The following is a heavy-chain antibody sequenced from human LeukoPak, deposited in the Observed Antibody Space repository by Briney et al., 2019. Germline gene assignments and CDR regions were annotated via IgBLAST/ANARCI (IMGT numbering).Heavy chain of an antibody. Sequence: GGSLRLSCAASGFTFSSYAMSWVRQAPGKGLEWVSAISGSGGSTYYADSVKGRFTISRDNAKNSLYLRMNSLRAEDTAVYYCARAGGSWYNLYNWFDPWGQGTLVTVSS. D-gene: IGHD6-13*01. CDR1: GFTFSSYA. CDR3: ARAGGSWYNLYNWFDP. V-gene: IGHV3-23*01. CDR2: ISGSGGST. J-gene: IGHJ5*02.